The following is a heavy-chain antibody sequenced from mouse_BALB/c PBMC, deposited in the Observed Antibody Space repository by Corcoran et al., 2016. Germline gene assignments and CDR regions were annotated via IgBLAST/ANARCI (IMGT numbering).Heavy chain of an antibody. V-gene: IGHV1S136*01. D-gene: IGHD1-1*02. CDR2: INPYNDGT. CDR1: GYTFTSYV. J-gene: IGHJ2*01. Sequence: EVQLQQSGPELVKPGASVKMSCKASGYTFTSYVMHWVKQKPGQGLEWIGYINPYNDGTKYNEKFKGKATLTSDKSSSTAYMELSSLTSEDSVVYYCARGALWNYFDYWGQGTTLTVSS. CDR3: ARGALWNYFDY.